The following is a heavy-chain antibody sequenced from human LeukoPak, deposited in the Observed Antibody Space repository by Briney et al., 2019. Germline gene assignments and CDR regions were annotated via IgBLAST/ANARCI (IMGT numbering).Heavy chain of an antibody. Sequence: PSETLSLTCTVSGGSISSYYWSWIRQPPGKGLEWIGYIYYSGSTNYNPSLKSRVTISVDTSKNQFSLKLSSVTAADTAVCYCARDRTAIVVVTAIPYYFDYWGQGTLVTVSS. CDR1: GGSISSYY. V-gene: IGHV4-59*12. J-gene: IGHJ4*02. D-gene: IGHD2-21*02. CDR3: ARDRTAIVVVTAIPYYFDY. CDR2: IYYSGST.